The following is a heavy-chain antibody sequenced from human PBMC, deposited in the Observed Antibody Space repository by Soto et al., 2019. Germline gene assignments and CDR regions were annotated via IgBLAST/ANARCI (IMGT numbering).Heavy chain of an antibody. J-gene: IGHJ6*02. V-gene: IGHV4-30-4*01. Sequence: SETLSLTCSVSGVSITNGDYYWSWSRQPPGKGLEWIGYIYYSGSTDYDPSLKGRVTISVDMSKNQFSLRLSSVTAADTAVYYCARGRCSSTSCRYYYYGMDVWGQGTTVTVSS. D-gene: IGHD2-2*01. CDR2: IYYSGST. CDR1: GVSITNGDYY. CDR3: ARGRCSSTSCRYYYYGMDV.